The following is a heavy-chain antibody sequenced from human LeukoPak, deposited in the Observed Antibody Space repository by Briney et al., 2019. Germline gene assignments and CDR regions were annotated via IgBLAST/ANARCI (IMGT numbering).Heavy chain of an antibody. D-gene: IGHD3-22*01. CDR1: GYTFISYG. CDR3: ARDPASYDSSAPVCDY. V-gene: IGHV1-18*01. Sequence: ASVKVSCKASGYTFISYGISWVRQAPGQGLEWMGWISAYNGYTNYAQKLQGRVTMTTDTSTSTAYMELRSLRSDDTAVYYCARDPASYDSSAPVCDYWGQGTLVTVSS. CDR2: ISAYNGYT. J-gene: IGHJ4*02.